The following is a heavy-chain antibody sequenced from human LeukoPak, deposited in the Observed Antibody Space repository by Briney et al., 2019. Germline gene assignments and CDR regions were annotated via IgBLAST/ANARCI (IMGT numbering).Heavy chain of an antibody. CDR1: GYTFTSYY. V-gene: IGHV1-46*01. CDR2: INPSGGST. D-gene: IGHD2-2*02. J-gene: IGHJ3*02. CDR3: ARDDYCSSTSCYRTNDAFDI. Sequence: RASVKVSCKASGYTFTSYYMHWVRQAPGQGLEWMGIINPSGGSTSYAQKFQGRVTMTRDTSTSTVYMELSSLRSEDTAVYYCARDDYCSSTSCYRTNDAFDIWGQGTMVTVSS.